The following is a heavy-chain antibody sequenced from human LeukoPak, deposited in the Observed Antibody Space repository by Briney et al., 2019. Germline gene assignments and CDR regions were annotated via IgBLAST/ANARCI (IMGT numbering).Heavy chain of an antibody. D-gene: IGHD2-8*01. CDR2: ISGVASDI. CDR3: ARLEDVVLMMFES. Sequence: GGCLRLSCAASGFTFSDYYMTWIRQAPGKGLEWVSYISGVASDIHYADSVKGRFTISRDNAKNSVYLQMNSLRVEDTAVHYCARLEDVVLMMFESWGQGTLVTVSS. V-gene: IGHV3-11*01. J-gene: IGHJ4*02. CDR1: GFTFSDYY.